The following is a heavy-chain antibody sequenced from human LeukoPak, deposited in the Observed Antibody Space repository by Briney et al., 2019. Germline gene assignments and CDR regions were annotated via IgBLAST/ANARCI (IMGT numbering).Heavy chain of an antibody. D-gene: IGHD2-2*01. J-gene: IGHJ4*02. Sequence: PGGSLRLSCAASGFTVSNNYMNWIRQAPGKGLEWVSVIYSGGSTRYADSVKGRFTISRDNSKNTLYLQMNSLRAEDTAVYYCAKPLGYCSSSSCYPLGYLVDYWGQGTLVTVSS. V-gene: IGHV3-53*01. CDR1: GFTVSNNY. CDR3: AKPLGYCSSSSCYPLGYLVDY. CDR2: IYSGGST.